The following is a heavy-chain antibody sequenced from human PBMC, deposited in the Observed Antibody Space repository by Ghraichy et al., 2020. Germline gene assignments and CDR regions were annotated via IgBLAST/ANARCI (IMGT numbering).Heavy chain of an antibody. CDR3: ARHKRGVVPAAMGLHF. V-gene: IGHV4-39*01. D-gene: IGHD2-2*01. CDR2: IYYSGDT. CDR1: GGSISSSDYY. Sequence: SETLSLTCTVSGGSISSSDYYWGWIRQPPGKGLEWIGSIYYSGDTYCNPSLKSRVTIPVDTSKNQFSLKLTSVTAADTAVYYCARHKRGVVPAAMGLHFWGQGTLVTVSS. J-gene: IGHJ4*02.